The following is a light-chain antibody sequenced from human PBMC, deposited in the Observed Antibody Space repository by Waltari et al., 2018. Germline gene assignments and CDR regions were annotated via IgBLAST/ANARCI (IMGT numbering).Light chain of an antibody. CDR3: QQYSSYST. J-gene: IGKJ2*01. CDR1: QSISSW. CDR2: KAS. V-gene: IGKV1-5*03. Sequence: DIQMTQSPSTLSASVGDRVTITCRASQSISSWLAWYQQKPGKAPKLLIYKASSLESGVPSRFSGGGSGTDFTLTISSLQPDDFATYYCQQYSSYSTFGQGTKVEIK.